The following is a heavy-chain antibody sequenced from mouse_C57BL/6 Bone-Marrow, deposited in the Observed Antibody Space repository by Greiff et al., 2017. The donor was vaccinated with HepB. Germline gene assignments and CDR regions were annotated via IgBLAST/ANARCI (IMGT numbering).Heavy chain of an antibody. Sequence: QVQLQQPGAELVKPGASVKLSCKASGYTFTSYWMHWVKQRPGQGLEWIGMIHPNSGSTNYNEKFKSKATLTVDKSSSTAYMQLSSLTSEDSAVYYCARAPHYYYRSSYGYAMDYWGQGTSVTVSS. CDR3: ARAPHYYYRSSYGYAMDY. D-gene: IGHD1-1*01. J-gene: IGHJ4*01. V-gene: IGHV1-64*01. CDR1: GYTFTSYW. CDR2: IHPNSGST.